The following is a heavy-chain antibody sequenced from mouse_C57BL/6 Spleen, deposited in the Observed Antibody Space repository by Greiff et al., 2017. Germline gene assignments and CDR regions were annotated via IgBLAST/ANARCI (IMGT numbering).Heavy chain of an antibody. CDR3: TTSYDYDGYYAMDY. CDR2: IDPENGDT. Sequence: VQLQQSGAELVRPGASVKLSCTASGFNIKDDYMHWVKQRPEQGLEWIGWIDPENGDTEYASKFQGKATITADTSSNTAYLQLSSLTSGDTAVYYCTTSYDYDGYYAMDYWGQGTSVTVSS. V-gene: IGHV14-4*01. D-gene: IGHD2-4*01. CDR1: GFNIKDDY. J-gene: IGHJ4*01.